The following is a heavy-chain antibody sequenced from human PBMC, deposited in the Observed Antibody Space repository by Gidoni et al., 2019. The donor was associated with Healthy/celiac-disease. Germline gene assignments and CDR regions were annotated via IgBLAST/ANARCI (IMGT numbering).Heavy chain of an antibody. CDR3: ARVSDYYDSSGYYDY. CDR1: GFTVSSNY. V-gene: IGHV3-53*01. J-gene: IGHJ4*02. CDR2: IYSGGST. Sequence: EVQLVESGGGLIKPGGSLRLSCAASGFTVSSNYMSWVRQAPGKGLEWVSVIYSGGSTYYADSVKGRFTISRDNSKNTLYLQMNSLRAEDTAVYYCARVSDYYDSSGYYDYWGQGTLVTVSS. D-gene: IGHD3-22*01.